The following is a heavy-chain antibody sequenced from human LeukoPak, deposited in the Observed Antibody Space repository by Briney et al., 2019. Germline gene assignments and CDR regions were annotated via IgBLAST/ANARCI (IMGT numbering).Heavy chain of an antibody. Sequence: PSETLSLTYTVSGGSISSSRYYWGWIRQPPGKGLEWIGSIHYSGSTYYNPSLKSRVTISVDTSKNQFSLKLSSVTAADTAVYYCASRNSRFSPVLYWGQGTLVTVSS. J-gene: IGHJ4*02. CDR1: GGSISSSRYY. CDR2: IHYSGST. CDR3: ASRNSRFSPVLY. V-gene: IGHV4-39*01. D-gene: IGHD1-7*01.